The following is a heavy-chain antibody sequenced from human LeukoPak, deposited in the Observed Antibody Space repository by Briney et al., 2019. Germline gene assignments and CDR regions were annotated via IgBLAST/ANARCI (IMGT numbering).Heavy chain of an antibody. CDR3: ARDRGGYGGKFNY. Sequence: GGSLRLSCAASGFTFSNAWMNWVRQAPGKGLEWVSYVSSGGFIYYSDAVKGRFTISRDTAKNSLFLQMNSLRAEDTAVYYCARDRGGYGGKFNYWGQGTLVTVSS. V-gene: IGHV3-69-1*02. CDR1: GFTFSNAW. J-gene: IGHJ4*02. CDR2: VSSGGFI. D-gene: IGHD4-23*01.